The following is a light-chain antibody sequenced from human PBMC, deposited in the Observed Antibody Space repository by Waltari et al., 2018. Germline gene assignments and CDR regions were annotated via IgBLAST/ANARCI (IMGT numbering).Light chain of an antibody. V-gene: IGKV3-20*01. CDR1: QNINTNF. CDR3: QQYDSSPRT. J-gene: IGKJ1*01. CDR2: GAL. Sequence: EIVLTQSPGTLSLSPGERATLSCRASQNINTNFIAWYQQKPGQAPRLLVFGALSRATGIPDRFGGSGSGTDVTLTISRLEPEDFAVYYCQQYDSSPRTFGQGTKVEIK.